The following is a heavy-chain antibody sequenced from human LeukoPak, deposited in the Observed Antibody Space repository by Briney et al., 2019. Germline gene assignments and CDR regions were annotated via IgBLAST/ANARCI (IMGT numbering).Heavy chain of an antibody. CDR3: ARDLHVRGIITNTNWFDP. Sequence: GGSLRLSCAASGFAFSSYSMNWVRQAPGKGLEWVSSISSSSGSKYYSDSLKGRFTISRDNAKDLLYLQMNSLRAEDTAVYYCARDLHVRGIITNTNWFDPWGQGTLVTVPS. J-gene: IGHJ5*02. CDR1: GFAFSSYS. CDR2: ISSSSGSK. D-gene: IGHD3-10*02. V-gene: IGHV3-21*01.